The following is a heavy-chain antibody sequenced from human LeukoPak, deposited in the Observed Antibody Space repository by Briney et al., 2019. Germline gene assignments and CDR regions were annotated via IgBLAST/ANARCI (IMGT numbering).Heavy chain of an antibody. V-gene: IGHV4-59*08. Sequence: SETLSLTCTVSDGSVSSYYWTWIRQPPGKGLEWIGYIYYSGSTNYNPSLKSRVTISVDTSKNQFSLKLSSVTAADTAVYYCARHGDLDAFDIWGQGTMVTVSS. CDR1: DGSVSSYY. CDR2: IYYSGST. CDR3: ARHGDLDAFDI. J-gene: IGHJ3*02. D-gene: IGHD3/OR15-3a*01.